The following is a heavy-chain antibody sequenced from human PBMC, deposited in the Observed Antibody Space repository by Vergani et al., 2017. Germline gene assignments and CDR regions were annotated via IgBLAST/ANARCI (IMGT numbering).Heavy chain of an antibody. Sequence: QVQLVQSGAEVKKPGASVKVFCKASGYTFTGYYMHWVRQAPGQGLELMGWTNPNSGGTNYAQKFQGRVTMTRDTSISTAYMVLSRLRSDDTAVYYCAVRSSSTSYYYFDYWGQGTLVTVSS. D-gene: IGHD2-2*01. V-gene: IGHV1-2*02. CDR1: GYTFTGYY. CDR3: AVRSSSTSYYYFDY. J-gene: IGHJ4*02. CDR2: TNPNSGGT.